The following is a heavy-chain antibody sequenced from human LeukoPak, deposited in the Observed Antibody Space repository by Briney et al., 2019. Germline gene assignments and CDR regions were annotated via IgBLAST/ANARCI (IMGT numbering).Heavy chain of an antibody. Sequence: SGPTLVKPTQTLTLTCTFSGFSLSTRGVGVGWIRQPPGKALEWLALIYWDDDKRYSPSLKSRLTITKDTSKNQVVLTMTNMDPVDTATYYCAHLLYYDILRGFDYWGQGTLATVSS. J-gene: IGHJ4*02. CDR3: AHLLYYDILRGFDY. CDR2: IYWDDDK. D-gene: IGHD3-9*01. V-gene: IGHV2-5*02. CDR1: GFSLSTRGVG.